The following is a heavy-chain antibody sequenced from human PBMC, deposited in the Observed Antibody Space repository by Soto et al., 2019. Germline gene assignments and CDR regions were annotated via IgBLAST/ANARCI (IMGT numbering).Heavy chain of an antibody. CDR2: ISPNNGNT. CDR3: ARGRAATLAAAGHDY. V-gene: IGHV1-18*01. D-gene: IGHD6-13*01. J-gene: IGHJ4*02. Sequence: ASVTVSCKASGYTFTNYGICWVRQAPGQGLEWMGWISPNNGNTKYAQKIQGRVTMTTDTSTSTAYMDLRSLISDDTAVYYCARGRAATLAAAGHDYWGQGTLVTVSS. CDR1: GYTFTNYG.